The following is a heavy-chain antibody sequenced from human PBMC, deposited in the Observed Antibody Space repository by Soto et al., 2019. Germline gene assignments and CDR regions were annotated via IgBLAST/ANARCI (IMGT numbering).Heavy chain of an antibody. J-gene: IGHJ4*02. D-gene: IGHD6-13*01. V-gene: IGHV3-30*18. CDR1: GFTFSSYG. CDR2: ISYDGSNK. Sequence: QVQLVESGGGVVQPGRSLRLSCAASGFTFSSYGMHWVRQAPGKGLEWVAVISYDGSNKYYADSVKGRFTISRNNSKNTLYLQMNSLRTEDTAVYYCAKFAWGASTAAGYFDYWGQGTLVTVSS. CDR3: AKFAWGASTAAGYFDY.